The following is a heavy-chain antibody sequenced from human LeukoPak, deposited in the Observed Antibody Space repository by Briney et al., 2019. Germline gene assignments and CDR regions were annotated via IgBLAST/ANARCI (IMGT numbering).Heavy chain of an antibody. Sequence: GGSLRLSCAPSGFTFSRHGMHWVRQAPGKGLEWVAIISNDGSRKYYAHSVEGRFTISRDNSKNTLYLQMDGLRAEDTAVYYCARDRAWNYFDYWGQGTLVTVSS. CDR2: ISNDGSRK. CDR1: GFTFSRHG. CDR3: ARDRAWNYFDY. D-gene: IGHD3-3*01. V-gene: IGHV3-30*03. J-gene: IGHJ4*02.